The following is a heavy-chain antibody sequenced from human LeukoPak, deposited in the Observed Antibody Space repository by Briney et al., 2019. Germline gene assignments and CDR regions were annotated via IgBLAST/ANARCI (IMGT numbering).Heavy chain of an antibody. CDR2: ISSISSYI. CDR1: GFTFSSYS. D-gene: IGHD3-10*01. J-gene: IGHJ6*02. Sequence: GGSLRLSCAASGFTFSSYSMNWVRQAPGKGLEWVSSISSISSYIYYADSVKGRFTISRDNAKNSLYLQMNSLRAEDTAVYYCARDNPHEGSARYYTPYYYYGMDVWGQGTTVTVSS. CDR3: ARDNPHEGSARYYTPYYYYGMDV. V-gene: IGHV3-21*01.